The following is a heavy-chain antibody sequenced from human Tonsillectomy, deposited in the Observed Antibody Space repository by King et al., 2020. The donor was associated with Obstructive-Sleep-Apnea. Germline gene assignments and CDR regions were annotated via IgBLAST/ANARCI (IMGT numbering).Heavy chain of an antibody. Sequence: GQLVQSGAEVKKPGSSVKVSCKSSGGTLSSYAISWVRQAPGQGLEWMGGIIPILGIGNYAQKFQGRVTITADKYTSTDYMERSSLRSEATAVYYFARGLNGDSDSYHYYHMDVWGQGTAVTVSS. CDR2: IIPILGIG. J-gene: IGHJ6*01. CDR1: GGTLSSYA. D-gene: IGHD4-17*01. CDR3: ARGLNGDSDSYHYYHMDV. V-gene: IGHV1-69*10.